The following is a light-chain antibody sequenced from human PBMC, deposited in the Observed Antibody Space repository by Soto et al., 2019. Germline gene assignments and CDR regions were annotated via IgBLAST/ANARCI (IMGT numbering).Light chain of an antibody. Sequence: EIVWTQSPGTLSLSPGERATLSCRASQTISFNSLAGYQQKPGQAPRLLIYHASTRATGIPDRFSGSGSGTAFTLTISRLEPQEFAVYYCQSYCSSSMYTFGQGTNLEIK. V-gene: IGKV3-20*01. CDR2: HAS. CDR1: QTISFNS. J-gene: IGKJ2*01. CDR3: QSYCSSSMYT.